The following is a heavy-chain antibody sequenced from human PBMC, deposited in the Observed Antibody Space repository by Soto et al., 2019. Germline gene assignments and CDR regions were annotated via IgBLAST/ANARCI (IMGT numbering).Heavy chain of an antibody. CDR1: GGSISSGGYS. Sequence: QLQLQESGSGLVKPSQTLSLTCAVSGGSISSGGYSWSWIRQPPGKGLDWIGYIYHSGGIYYNPSLKSRVTISVDRSKNQFSLKLSSVTAADTAVSYCARVLISGYYFAFDYWGQGILVTVSS. CDR2: IYHSGGI. J-gene: IGHJ4*02. D-gene: IGHD3-22*01. V-gene: IGHV4-30-2*01. CDR3: ARVLISGYYFAFDY.